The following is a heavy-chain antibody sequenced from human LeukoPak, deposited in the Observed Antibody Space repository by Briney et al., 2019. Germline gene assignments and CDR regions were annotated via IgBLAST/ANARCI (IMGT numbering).Heavy chain of an antibody. CDR1: GRTFSFYA. D-gene: IGHD3-16*02. Sequence: SVTVSCKASGRTFSFYAINWVRQAHGQGLGWMGGIVTKFGARNYGKKFHDRLSITTDDSTSAAYMELSSLEAEDATVYYYATDNLAPSGVKYFQVWGPGTLVTVPS. CDR3: ATDNLAPSGVKYFQV. V-gene: IGHV1-69*05. J-gene: IGHJ1*01. CDR2: IVTKFGAR.